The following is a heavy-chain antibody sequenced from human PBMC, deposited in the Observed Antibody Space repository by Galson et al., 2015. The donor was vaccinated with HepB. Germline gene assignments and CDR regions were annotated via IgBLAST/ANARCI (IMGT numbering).Heavy chain of an antibody. J-gene: IGHJ4*02. CDR3: ARPKDSGTFGPDY. CDR2: IYPGDFHV. V-gene: IGHV5-51*03. D-gene: IGHD1-26*01. Sequence: QSGAEVKKPGESLRISCKGSGFTFANDWIAWVRQKPGKGLEWMGIIYPGDFHVRYGPSFQGQVTISVAMSVNTAYLQWSTLEASDSAIYYSARPKDSGTFGPDYWGQGTLVTVSS. CDR1: GFTFANDW.